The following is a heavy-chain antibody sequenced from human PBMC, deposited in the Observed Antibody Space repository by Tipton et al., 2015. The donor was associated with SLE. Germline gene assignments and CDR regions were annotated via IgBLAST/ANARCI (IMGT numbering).Heavy chain of an antibody. CDR3: GTTSSGYGMDV. J-gene: IGHJ6*02. CDR1: GFTFSSYW. D-gene: IGHD3-22*01. Sequence: SLRLSCAASGFTFSSYWMHWVRQAPGKGLVWVSRIYSDGSSTNYADSVKGRFTISRDNAKNTLYLQMNSLRAEDTAVYYCGTTSSGYGMDVWGQGTTVTVSS. V-gene: IGHV3-74*01. CDR2: IYSDGSST.